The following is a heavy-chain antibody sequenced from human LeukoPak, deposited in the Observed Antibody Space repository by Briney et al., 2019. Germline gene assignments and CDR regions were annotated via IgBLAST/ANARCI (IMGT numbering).Heavy chain of an antibody. V-gene: IGHV4-59*01. D-gene: IGHD3-3*01. J-gene: IGHJ4*02. CDR1: GGSISSYY. CDR2: LSKSGNT. Sequence: PSETLSLTCTVSGGSISSYYWSWTRLPPGKGLEWIGYLSKSGNTNYSPSLKSRVTIFGDTSKNQFFLKLSSVTAADTAVYYCARLAPITIFGVAIWGGFDYRGQGTLVTVSS. CDR3: ARLAPITIFGVAIWGGFDY.